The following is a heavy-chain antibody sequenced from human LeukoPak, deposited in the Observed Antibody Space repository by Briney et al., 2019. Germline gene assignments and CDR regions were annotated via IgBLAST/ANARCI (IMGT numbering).Heavy chain of an antibody. J-gene: IGHJ4*02. CDR3: ARKANYFDY. CDR1: GFTFSDYD. D-gene: IGHD1-26*01. Sequence: PGGSPRLSCAASGFTFSDYDMSWIRQAPGKGLEWISYIASSSSYTNYADSVKGRFTISRDNAKNSLYLQMNSLRAEDTAVYYCARKANYFDYWGQGTLVTVSS. V-gene: IGHV3-11*03. CDR2: IASSSSYT.